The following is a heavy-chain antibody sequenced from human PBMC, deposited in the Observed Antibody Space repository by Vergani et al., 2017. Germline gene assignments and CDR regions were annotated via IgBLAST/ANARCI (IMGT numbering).Heavy chain of an antibody. CDR2: IRYSGPT. V-gene: IGHV4-39*01. CDR3: ARHDRKTYTATMGWYDY. Sequence: QVQLVESGGGVVQPGRSLRLSCAASGFSFSSFGFHWVRQAPGKGLEWVGSIRYSGPTYYNLPLQSRTTISLDTSKNQFSLKLSSVTAADTALYFCARHDRKTYTATMGWYDYWGQGILVTVSS. D-gene: IGHD3-16*01. J-gene: IGHJ4*02. CDR1: GFSFSSFGFH.